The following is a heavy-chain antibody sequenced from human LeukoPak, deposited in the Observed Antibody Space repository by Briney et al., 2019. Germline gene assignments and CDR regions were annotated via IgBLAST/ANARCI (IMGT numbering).Heavy chain of an antibody. CDR2: IYYSGST. CDR3: AREGQIAAAVDY. CDR1: GGSISSSSYY. D-gene: IGHD6-13*01. J-gene: IGHJ4*02. Sequence: SETLSLTCTVSGGSISSSSYYWGWIRQPPGKGLEWIGSIYYSGSTYYNPSLKSRVTISVDTSKNQSSLKLSSVTAADTAVYYCAREGQIAAAVDYWGQGTLVTVSS. V-gene: IGHV4-39*07.